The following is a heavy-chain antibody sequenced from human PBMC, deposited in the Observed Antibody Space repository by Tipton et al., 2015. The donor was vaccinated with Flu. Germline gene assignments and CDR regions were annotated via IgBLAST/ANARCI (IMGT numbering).Heavy chain of an antibody. Sequence: LRLSCTVSGGSISSRSYYWGWIRQPAGKGLEWIGRIYTSGSTNYNPSLKSRVTISVDTSKNQFSLKLSSVTAADTAVYYCARDRYCGGDCYSGFDYWGQGTLVTVSS. CDR3: ARDRYCGGDCYSGFDY. CDR2: IYTSGST. J-gene: IGHJ4*02. D-gene: IGHD2-21*02. CDR1: GGSISSRSYY. V-gene: IGHV4-61*02.